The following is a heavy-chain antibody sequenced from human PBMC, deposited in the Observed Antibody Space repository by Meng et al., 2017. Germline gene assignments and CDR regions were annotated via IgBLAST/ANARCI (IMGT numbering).Heavy chain of an antibody. J-gene: IGHJ4*02. V-gene: IGHV4-61*01. CDR3: ARSMVRGVIIYTRTYYFDY. Sequence: VPVQERGPGLVRPSETLSLTCTFSGGSVSSGSYYWSWIRQPPGKGLEWIGYIYYSGSTNYNPSLKSRVTISVDTSKNQFSLKLSSVTAADTAVYYCARSMVRGVIIYTRTYYFDYWGQGTLVTVSS. CDR2: IYYSGST. CDR1: GGSVSSGSYY. D-gene: IGHD3-10*01.